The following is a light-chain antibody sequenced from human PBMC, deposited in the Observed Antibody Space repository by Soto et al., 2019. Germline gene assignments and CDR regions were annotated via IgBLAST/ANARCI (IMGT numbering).Light chain of an antibody. Sequence: QPVLTQSPSASASLGASVKLTCTLSCGHSSYAIAWHQQQPEKGPRYLMKLNSDGSHSKGDGIPDRFSGSSSGAERYLTISSLQSEDEADYYCQTWGTGIRVFGGGTKVTVL. CDR1: CGHSSYA. CDR2: LNSDGSH. V-gene: IGLV4-69*01. J-gene: IGLJ2*01. CDR3: QTWGTGIRV.